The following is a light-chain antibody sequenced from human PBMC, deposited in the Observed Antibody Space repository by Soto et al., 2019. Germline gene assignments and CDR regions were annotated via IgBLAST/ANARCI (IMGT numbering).Light chain of an antibody. CDR1: QDIRTR. V-gene: IGKV1-12*01. J-gene: IGKJ5*01. CDR2: AAS. Sequence: DIQVTQSPSSVSASVGDSVTITCRASQDIRTRLAWYQQKPGKAPKVLIYAASTLEAGVPLRFSGSGYGTDFTLTISGLQPEDFATYDCQQANSFPLSFGQGTRLEIK. CDR3: QQANSFPLS.